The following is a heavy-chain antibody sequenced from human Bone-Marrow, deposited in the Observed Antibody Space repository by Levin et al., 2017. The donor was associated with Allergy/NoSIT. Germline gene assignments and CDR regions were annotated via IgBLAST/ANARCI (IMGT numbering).Heavy chain of an antibody. Sequence: KSGGSLRLSCAASGFTFSSYSMNWVRQAPGKGLEWVSSISSSSSYVYYADSVKGRFTISRDNAKNSLYLQMNSLRAEDTAVYYCARPGGAAADYWGQGTLVTVSS. D-gene: IGHD2-15*01. V-gene: IGHV3-21*01. CDR1: GFTFSSYS. CDR2: ISSSSSYV. J-gene: IGHJ4*02. CDR3: ARPGGAAADY.